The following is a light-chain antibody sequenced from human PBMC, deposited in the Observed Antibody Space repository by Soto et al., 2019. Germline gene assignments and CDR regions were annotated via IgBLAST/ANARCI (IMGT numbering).Light chain of an antibody. CDR2: RNN. V-gene: IGLV1-44*01. J-gene: IGLJ1*01. CDR3: SSNTTSSTYV. CDR1: SSNIGGNT. Sequence: QSVLTQPPSASGTTGQRVTISCSGRSSNIGGNTVNWYQQLPGTAPKLLIYRNNQRPSGATDRFSGSKARSSASLGICGLQSEDEAEEYCSSNTTSSTYVFGSATRSPS.